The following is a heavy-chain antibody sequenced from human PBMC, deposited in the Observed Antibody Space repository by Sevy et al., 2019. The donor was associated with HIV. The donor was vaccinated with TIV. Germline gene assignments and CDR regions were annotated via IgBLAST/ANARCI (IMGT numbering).Heavy chain of an antibody. J-gene: IGHJ6*02. Sequence: ASVKVSCKASGYTFTSYAIHWVRQAPGQRLQWMGWINAGNGNTKYSQKFQGRVTITRDTSARTAYMELSSLRSEDTAVYYCAGVSIVPGAMPGYYYAMDVWGQGTTVTVS. V-gene: IGHV1-3*01. CDR1: GYTFTSYA. D-gene: IGHD2-2*01. CDR3: AGVSIVPGAMPGYYYAMDV. CDR2: INAGNGNT.